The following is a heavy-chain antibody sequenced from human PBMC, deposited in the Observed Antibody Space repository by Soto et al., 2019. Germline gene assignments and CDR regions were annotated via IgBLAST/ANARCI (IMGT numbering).Heavy chain of an antibody. V-gene: IGHV3-30*18. J-gene: IGHJ6*02. CDR1: VFTFSNYG. Sequence: GSLRLSCAASVFTFSNYGMHWVRQAPGKGLEWAAVISYDGSNKNYADSVKGRFTISRDNSKNTLYLQMSSLRAEDTAVYYCVKDGSSGWPYYYGLDVWGQGTTVTVSS. CDR2: ISYDGSNK. D-gene: IGHD6-19*01. CDR3: VKDGSSGWPYYYGLDV.